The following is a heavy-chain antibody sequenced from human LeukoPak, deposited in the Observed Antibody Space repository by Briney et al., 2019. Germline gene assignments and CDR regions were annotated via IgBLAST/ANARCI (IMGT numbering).Heavy chain of an antibody. D-gene: IGHD3-10*01. J-gene: IGHJ4*02. V-gene: IGHV3-30*18. CDR1: GFTFSSYG. CDR3: AKEGIGSPLDY. CDR2: ISYDGSNK. Sequence: GGSLRLSCAASGFTFSSYGMHWVRQAPGKGLEWVAVISYDGSNKYYADSVKGRFTISRDNAKNSLYLQMNSLRAEDTAVYYCAKEGIGSPLDYWGQGTLVTVSS.